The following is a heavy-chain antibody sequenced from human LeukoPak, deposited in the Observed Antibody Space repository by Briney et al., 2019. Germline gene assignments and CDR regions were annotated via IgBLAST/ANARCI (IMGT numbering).Heavy chain of an antibody. CDR3: ARQYATGSGLLRGYFDL. V-gene: IGHV4-39*01. Sequence: NPSETLSLTCTVSGGSISSSGYYCAWIRQPPGKGLEWIGSIYYSGGTSYNPSLESRVTISVDTSKNQFSLKLSSMTAADTAVYYCARQYATGSGLLRGYFDLWGRGTLVTVSS. CDR1: GGSISSSGYY. D-gene: IGHD3-10*01. J-gene: IGHJ2*01. CDR2: IYYSGGT.